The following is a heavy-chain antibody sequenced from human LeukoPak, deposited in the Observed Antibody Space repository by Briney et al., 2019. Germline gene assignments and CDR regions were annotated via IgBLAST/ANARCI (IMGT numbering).Heavy chain of an antibody. CDR1: GFTFSSYT. J-gene: IGHJ4*02. Sequence: SGGSLRLSCAASGFTFSSYTMSWVRQAPGKGLEWVSTITTSDGNTYYADSVKGRFTVSRDNSKNTLFLQMNSLRAEDTAVYYCAKETSSGNFVTIDCWGQGTLVTVSS. CDR3: AKETSSGNFVTIDC. D-gene: IGHD1-26*01. CDR2: ITTSDGNT. V-gene: IGHV3-23*01.